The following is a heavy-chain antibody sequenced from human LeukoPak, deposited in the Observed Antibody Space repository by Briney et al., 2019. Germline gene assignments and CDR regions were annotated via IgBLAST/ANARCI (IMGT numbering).Heavy chain of an antibody. CDR3: ARRQQLVDVFAFDI. V-gene: IGHV4-59*08. CDR1: GGSIRSYY. J-gene: IGHJ3*02. CDR2: IYYSGST. D-gene: IGHD6-13*01. Sequence: PSETLSLTCTVSGGSIRSYYWSWIRQPPGKGLEWIGYIYYSGSTNYNPSLKSRVTISVDTSKNQFSLKLSSVTAADTAVYYCARRQQLVDVFAFDIWGQGTMVTVSS.